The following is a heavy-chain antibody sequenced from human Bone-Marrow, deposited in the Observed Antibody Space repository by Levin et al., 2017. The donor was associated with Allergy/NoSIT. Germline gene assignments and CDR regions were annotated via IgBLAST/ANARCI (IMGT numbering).Heavy chain of an antibody. CDR2: FDPEFEVT. J-gene: IGHJ3*01. V-gene: IGHV1-24*01. D-gene: IGHD3-10*01. CDR1: GHTLSDLA. CDR3: ATHFRILSQGVFITGGGDAFDV. Sequence: PVASVKVSCKVSGHTLSDLAMHWVRQAPGGGLEWMGGFDPEFEVTHYSQKFQGRGTMTADSSTDTAYMELSSLTSEDTAVYFCATHFRILSQGVFITGGGDAFDVWGQGTMVTVSS.